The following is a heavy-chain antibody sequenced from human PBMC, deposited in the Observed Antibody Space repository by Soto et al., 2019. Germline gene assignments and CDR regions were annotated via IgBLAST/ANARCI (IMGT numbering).Heavy chain of an antibody. Sequence: QVQLVQSGAEVKKPGASVKVSCKASGYTFTIYGISWVRQAPGQGLEWMGWISGYNGNTDYAQNLQDRVTLTTDASTSSVYMELRIVRPDDTAVYYCARFDYYDSSGYYGYRGQGTLITVYS. CDR3: ARFDYYDSSGYYGY. J-gene: IGHJ4*02. CDR1: GYTFTIYG. V-gene: IGHV1-18*04. D-gene: IGHD3-22*01. CDR2: ISGYNGNT.